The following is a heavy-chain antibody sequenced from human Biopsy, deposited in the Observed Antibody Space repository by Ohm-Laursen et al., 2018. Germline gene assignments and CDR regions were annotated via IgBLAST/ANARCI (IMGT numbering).Heavy chain of an antibody. J-gene: IGHJ2*01. CDR3: ARDRGYYSDRTVPGYFDL. CDR1: DGSINSYY. V-gene: IGHV4-59*01. CDR2: IYYSGST. Sequence: SDTLSLTWTVSDGSINSYYWNWIRQPPGKRLEWIGNIYYSGSTNFNPSLKSRVTISVDTSKNHFSLRLRSVTPADTAIYYCARDRGYYSDRTVPGYFDLWGRGTLVTVSS. D-gene: IGHD3-22*01.